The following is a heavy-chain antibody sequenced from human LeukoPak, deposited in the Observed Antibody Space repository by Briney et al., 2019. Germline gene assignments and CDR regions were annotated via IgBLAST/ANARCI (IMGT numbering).Heavy chain of an antibody. CDR1: GFTFSSYS. CDR3: ARDSGERLPYWFDP. J-gene: IGHJ5*02. V-gene: IGHV3-21*01. Sequence: PGGSLRLSCAASGFTFSSYSMNWVRQAPGKGLGWVSSISSSSSYIYYADSVKGRFTISRDNAKNSLYLQMNSLRAEDTAVYYCARDSGERLPYWFDPWGQGTLVTVSS. D-gene: IGHD7-27*01. CDR2: ISSSSSYI.